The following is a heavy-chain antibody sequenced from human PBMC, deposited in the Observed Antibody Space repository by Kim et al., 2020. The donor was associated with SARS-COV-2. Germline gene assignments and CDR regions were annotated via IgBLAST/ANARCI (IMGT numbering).Heavy chain of an antibody. CDR2: GST. CDR3: ASGGGSIGY. V-gene: IGHV1-46*01. J-gene: IGHJ4*02. D-gene: IGHD1-26*01. Sequence: GSTSYAQKFQGRVTMTRNTSTSTVYMELSSLRSEDTAVYYCASGGGSIGYWGQGTLVTVSS.